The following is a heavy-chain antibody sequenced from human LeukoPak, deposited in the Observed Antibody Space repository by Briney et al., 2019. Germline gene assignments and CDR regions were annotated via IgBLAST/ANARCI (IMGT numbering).Heavy chain of an antibody. Sequence: QSGGSLRFSCTASGFTFGDYAMSWVRQAPGKGLEWVGFIRSKAYGGTTEYAASVKGRFTISRDDSKSIAYLQMNSLKTEDTAVYYCTRSIAVADIYYYYYGMDVWGKGTTVTVSS. CDR3: TRSIAVADIYYYYYGMDV. D-gene: IGHD6-19*01. CDR2: IRSKAYGGTT. J-gene: IGHJ6*04. CDR1: GFTFGDYA. V-gene: IGHV3-49*04.